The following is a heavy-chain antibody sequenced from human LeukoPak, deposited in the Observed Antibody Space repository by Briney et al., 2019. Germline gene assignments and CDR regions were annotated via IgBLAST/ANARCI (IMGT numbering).Heavy chain of an antibody. CDR1: GGTFSSYA. CDR2: IIPILGIA. V-gene: IGHV1-69*04. CDR3: ARDKRWFHFDY. Sequence: SVKVSCKASGGTFSSYAISWVRQAPGQGLGWMGRIIPILGIANYAQKFQGRVTITADKSTSTAYMELSSLRSEDTAVYYCARDKRWFHFDYWGQGTLVTVSS. D-gene: IGHD4-23*01. J-gene: IGHJ4*02.